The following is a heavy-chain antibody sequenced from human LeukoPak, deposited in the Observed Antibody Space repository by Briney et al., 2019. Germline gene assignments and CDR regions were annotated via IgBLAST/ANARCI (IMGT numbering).Heavy chain of an antibody. CDR1: GGTFSSYA. CDR3: ARDPGEYCSSTSCPPRY. Sequence: ASVKVSCKASGGTFSSYAISWVRQAPGQGLEWMGRIIPILGIANYAQKFQGRVTITADESTSTAYMELSSLRSEDTAVYYCARDPGEYCSSTSCPPRYWGQGTLVTVSS. D-gene: IGHD2-2*01. CDR2: IIPILGIA. V-gene: IGHV1-69*04. J-gene: IGHJ4*02.